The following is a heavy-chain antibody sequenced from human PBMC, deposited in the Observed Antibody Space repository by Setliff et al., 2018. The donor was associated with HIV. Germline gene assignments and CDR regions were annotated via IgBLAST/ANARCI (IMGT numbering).Heavy chain of an antibody. J-gene: IGHJ4*02. CDR2: INHSGST. V-gene: IGHV4-34*01. CDR1: GGSFSGYY. Sequence: SETLSLTCAVYGGSFSGYYWSWIRQPPGKGLEWIGEINHSGSTNYNMSLWSRVTISLDAPRNQFSLELISVTAADTAVYYCAGGPGTTSIDYWAQGTLVTVSS. CDR3: AGGPGTTSIDY. D-gene: IGHD1-26*01.